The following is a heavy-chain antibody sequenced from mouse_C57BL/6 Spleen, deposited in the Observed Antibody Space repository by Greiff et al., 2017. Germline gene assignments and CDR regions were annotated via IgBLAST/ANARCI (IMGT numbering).Heavy chain of an antibody. V-gene: IGHV1-39*01. CDR1: GYSFTDYN. CDR2: INPNYGTT. CDR3: AREGGYDSAWFAY. J-gene: IGHJ3*01. Sequence: VQLKQSGPELVKPGASVKISCKASGYSFTDYNMNWVKQSNGKSLEWIGVINPNYGTTSYNQKFKGKATLTVDQSSSTAYMQLNSLTSEDSSFYYCAREGGYDSAWFAYWGQGTLVTVSA. D-gene: IGHD2-2*01.